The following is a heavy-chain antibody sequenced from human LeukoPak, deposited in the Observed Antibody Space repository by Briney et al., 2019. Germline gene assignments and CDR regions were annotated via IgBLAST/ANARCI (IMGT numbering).Heavy chain of an antibody. CDR1: GDSINRGAYS. CDR3: ARAPGVIHAFDI. CDR2: IYHSGST. J-gene: IGHJ3*02. D-gene: IGHD2-8*01. Sequence: PSQTLSLTCAVTGDSINRGAYSWSWIRQPPGKGLEWIGYIYHSGSTYYNPSLKSRVTISVDRSKNQFSLKLSSVTAADTAVYYCARAPGVIHAFDIWGQGTMVTVSS. V-gene: IGHV4-30-2*01.